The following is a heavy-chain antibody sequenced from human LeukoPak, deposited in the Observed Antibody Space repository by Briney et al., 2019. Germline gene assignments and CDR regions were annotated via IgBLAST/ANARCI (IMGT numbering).Heavy chain of an antibody. D-gene: IGHD3-22*01. Sequence: SETLSLTCTVSGGSISSSSYYWGWIRQPPGKGLEWIGSIYYSGSTYYNPSLKSRVTISVDTSKNQFSLKLSSVTAADTAVYYCARVYDSSGYYYLGDAFDIWGQGTMVTVSS. V-gene: IGHV4-39*07. J-gene: IGHJ3*02. CDR2: IYYSGST. CDR3: ARVYDSSGYYYLGDAFDI. CDR1: GGSISSSSYY.